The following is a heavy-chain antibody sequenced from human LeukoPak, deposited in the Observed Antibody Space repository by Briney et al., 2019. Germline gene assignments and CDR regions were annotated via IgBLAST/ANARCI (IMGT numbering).Heavy chain of an antibody. CDR2: ISYDGSNK. J-gene: IGHJ6*02. CDR1: GFTFSSYA. CDR3: ARDLKENYYGSGSYYRSRYYYYGMDV. D-gene: IGHD3-10*01. V-gene: IGHV3-30-3*01. Sequence: GGSLRLSCAASGFTFSSYAMSWVRQAPGKGLEWVAVISYDGSNKYYADSVKGRFTISRDNSKNTLYLQMNSLRAEDTAVYYCARDLKENYYGSGSYYRSRYYYYGMDVWGQGTTVTVSS.